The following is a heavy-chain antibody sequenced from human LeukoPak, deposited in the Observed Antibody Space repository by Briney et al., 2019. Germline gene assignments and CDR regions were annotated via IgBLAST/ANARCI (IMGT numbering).Heavy chain of an antibody. J-gene: IGHJ5*02. CDR3: ARVPDTAARPCDT. V-gene: IGHV4-34*01. Sequence: SETLSLTCAVYGGSFSGYYWTLIRETPGKGLEWIGEISHTGLTGSNPSLKSRVTIFVDSSKKQFSLRMTSLTAADTGVYYCARVPDTAARPCDTWGPGTLVTVSS. CDR2: ISHTGLT. D-gene: IGHD1-1*01. CDR1: GGSFSGYY.